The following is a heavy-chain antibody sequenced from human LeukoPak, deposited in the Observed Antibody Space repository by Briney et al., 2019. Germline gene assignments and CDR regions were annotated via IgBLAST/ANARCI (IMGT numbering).Heavy chain of an antibody. CDR1: GESFKDYY. CDR2: INHSGSS. CDR3: AREKFTMVRGVIIPYYYMDV. J-gene: IGHJ6*03. D-gene: IGHD3-10*01. Sequence: SETLSLTCAVYGESFKDYYWNWIRQPPGKGLEWIGEINHSGSSNYNPSLKSRVTISVDTSKNQFSLKLSSVTAADTAVYYCAREKFTMVRGVIIPYYYMDVWGKGTTVTISS. V-gene: IGHV4-34*01.